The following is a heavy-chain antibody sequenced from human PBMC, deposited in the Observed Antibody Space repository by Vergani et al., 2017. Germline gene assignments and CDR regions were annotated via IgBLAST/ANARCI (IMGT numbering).Heavy chain of an antibody. CDR2: IHPSGDST. Sequence: QVQLVQSAAEVKRPGASVKVSCTTSANTFITYYTHWVRQAPGQGLEGMGEIHPSGDSTSYAQQFEGRITMTRDTSTSTVYMELSSLISEDTAVYFCARDHLTGDFDWLLSPLDYWGQGTLVTVSS. CDR3: ARDHLTGDFDWLLSPLDY. J-gene: IGHJ4*02. V-gene: IGHV1-46*01. D-gene: IGHD3-9*01. CDR1: ANTFITYY.